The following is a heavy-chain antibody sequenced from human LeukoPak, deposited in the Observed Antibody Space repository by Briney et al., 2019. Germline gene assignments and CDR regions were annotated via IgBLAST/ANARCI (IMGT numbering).Heavy chain of an antibody. CDR1: GGSFSGYY. V-gene: IGHV4-34*01. CDR2: INHSGST. CDR3: ARRGNYYGSGSYYNAKPIDY. Sequence: SETLSLTCAVYGGSFSGYYWSWIRQPPGKGLEWIGEINHSGSTNYNPSLKSRVTISVDTSKNQFSLKLSSVTAADTAVYYCARRGNYYGSGSYYNAKPIDYWGRGTLVTVSS. D-gene: IGHD3-10*01. J-gene: IGHJ4*02.